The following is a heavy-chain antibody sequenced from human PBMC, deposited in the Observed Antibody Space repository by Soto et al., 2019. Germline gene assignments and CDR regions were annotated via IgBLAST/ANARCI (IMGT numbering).Heavy chain of an antibody. CDR1: GFTFSTYW. D-gene: IGHD2-15*01. V-gene: IGHV3-7*01. Sequence: GGSLRLSCAASGFTFSTYWMSWVRQTPGKGLEWVATIKQDGSEKYYVDSVKGRFTISRDNAKNSLYLQMNVLRVDDTAVYYCARYCSGGRCYPYHYYFYIDVWGKGTTVTAP. J-gene: IGHJ6*03. CDR3: ARYCSGGRCYPYHYYFYIDV. CDR2: IKQDGSEK.